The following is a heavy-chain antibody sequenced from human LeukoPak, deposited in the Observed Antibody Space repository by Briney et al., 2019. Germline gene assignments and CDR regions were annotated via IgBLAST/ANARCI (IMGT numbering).Heavy chain of an antibody. V-gene: IGHV5-51*01. CDR2: IYPGDSDT. CDR1: GYSFTSYW. Sequence: GESLKISCKGSGYSFTSYWIGWVRQMPGKGVEWMGIIYPGDSDTRYSPSFQGQVTISADKSISTAYLQWSSLKASDTAMYYCARHSKAETTYYDFWSGYSPSGTLDYWGQGTLVTVSS. CDR3: ARHSKAETTYYDFWSGYSPSGTLDY. J-gene: IGHJ4*02. D-gene: IGHD3-3*01.